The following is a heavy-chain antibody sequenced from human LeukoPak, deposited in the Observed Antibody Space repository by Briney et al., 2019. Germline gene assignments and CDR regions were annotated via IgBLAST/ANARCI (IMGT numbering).Heavy chain of an antibody. D-gene: IGHD4-17*01. V-gene: IGHV1-18*01. CDR2: ISAYNGNT. CDR3: ASDKTLVTTSPYYYYYGMDV. CDR1: GYTFTSYG. J-gene: IGHJ6*02. Sequence: ASVKVSCKASGYTFTSYGISWVRQAPGQGLEWMGWISAYNGNTNYAQKLQGRVTMTTDTSTSRAYMELRSLRSDDTAVYYCASDKTLVTTSPYYYYYGMDVWGQGTTVTVSS.